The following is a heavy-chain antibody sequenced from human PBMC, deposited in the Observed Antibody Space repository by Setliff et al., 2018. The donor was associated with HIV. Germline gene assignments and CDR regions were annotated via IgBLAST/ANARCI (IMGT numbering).Heavy chain of an antibody. V-gene: IGHV4-38-2*01. CDR2: IYHSGTT. J-gene: IGHJ5*02. CDR1: AFSIISGYH. D-gene: IGHD4-17*01. CDR3: ARRLSTVTTPFDP. Sequence: SETLSLTCAVSAFSIISGYHWGWIRQPPGKGLEWIGSIYHSGTTYYNPSLKSRVTISVDTSKNQFSLKVNSVTAADTAVYYCARRLSTVTTPFDPWGQGILVTVSS.